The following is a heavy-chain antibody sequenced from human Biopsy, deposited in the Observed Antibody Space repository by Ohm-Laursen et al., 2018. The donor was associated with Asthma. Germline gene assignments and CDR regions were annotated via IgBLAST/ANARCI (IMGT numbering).Heavy chain of an antibody. J-gene: IGHJ4*02. CDR3: ARHKHSNSWYKYYFDY. Sequence: SQTLSLTCTVYGGYLTGHYWNWIRQPPGKGLEWIGNVYHSGNTNINPSLQSRVTISVDTSKSQFSLKVSAVTAADTAVYFCARHKHSNSWYKYYFDYWGQGTLVTVSS. CDR2: VYHSGNT. D-gene: IGHD6-13*01. CDR1: GGYLTGHY. V-gene: IGHV4-34*01.